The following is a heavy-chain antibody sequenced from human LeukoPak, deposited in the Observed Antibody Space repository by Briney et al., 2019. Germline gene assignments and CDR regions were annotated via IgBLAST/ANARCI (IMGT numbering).Heavy chain of an antibody. CDR1: GYTFINYG. J-gene: IGHJ5*02. CDR2: IIPILGIA. V-gene: IGHV1-69*04. CDR3: ASVLSGIAVAGSFDP. Sequence: SVKVSCKASGYTFINYGISWVRQAPGQGLEWMGRIIPILGIANYAQKFQGRVTITADKSTSTAYMELSSLRSEDTAVYYCASVLSGIAVAGSFDPWGQGTLVTVSS. D-gene: IGHD6-19*01.